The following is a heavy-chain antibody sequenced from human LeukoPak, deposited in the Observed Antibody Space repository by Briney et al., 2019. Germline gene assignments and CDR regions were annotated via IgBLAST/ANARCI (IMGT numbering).Heavy chain of an antibody. CDR2: ISGSGGST. V-gene: IGHV3-23*01. J-gene: IGHJ4*02. CDR1: GFTFSSYA. CDR3: AKNNDYGVQLGY. Sequence: GGSLRLSCAASGFTFSSYAMSWVRQAPGKGLEWVSAISGSGGSTYYADSVKGRFTISRDNSKNTLNLQMNSLRAEDTAVYYCAKNNDYGVQLGYWGQGTLVTVSS. D-gene: IGHD4-17*01.